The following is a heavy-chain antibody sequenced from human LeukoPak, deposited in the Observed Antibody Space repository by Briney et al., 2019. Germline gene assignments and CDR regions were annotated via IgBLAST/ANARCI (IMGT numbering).Heavy chain of an antibody. CDR3: ARIGYYYYDSSGFWFDP. V-gene: IGHV1-69*04. Sequence: SVQFSCQASGGAFSSYAISWVRPAPGQGREWMGRIIPILGIANYAQKFQGRATITADKSTSTAYMELSSLRSEDTAVYYCARIGYYYYDSSGFWFDPWGQGTLVTVSS. CDR2: IIPILGIA. CDR1: GGAFSSYA. J-gene: IGHJ5*02. D-gene: IGHD3-22*01.